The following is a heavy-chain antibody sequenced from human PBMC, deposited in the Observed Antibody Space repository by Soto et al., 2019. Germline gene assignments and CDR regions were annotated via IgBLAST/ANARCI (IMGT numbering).Heavy chain of an antibody. Sequence: LGESLKISCKGSGYSFTSYWISWVRQMPGKGLEWMGRIDPSDSYTNYSPSFQGHVTISADKSISTAYLQWSSLKASDTAMYYCARHPPYEFRKTPPYYYGSGSPDYWGQGTLVTVSS. CDR3: ARHPPYEFRKTPPYYYGSGSPDY. J-gene: IGHJ4*02. D-gene: IGHD3-10*01. CDR2: IDPSDSYT. V-gene: IGHV5-10-1*01. CDR1: GYSFTSYW.